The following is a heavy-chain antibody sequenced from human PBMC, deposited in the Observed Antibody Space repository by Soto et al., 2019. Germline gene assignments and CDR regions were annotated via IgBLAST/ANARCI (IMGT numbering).Heavy chain of an antibody. D-gene: IGHD6-19*01. CDR1: GYTFTSYG. V-gene: IGHV1-18*01. CDR3: ARGARYSSGWYGWFDP. CDR2: ISAYNGNT. Sequence: GAAVKVSCKASGYTFTSYGISWVRQAPGQGLEWMGWISAYNGNTNYAQKLQGRVTMTTDTSTSTAYMELRSLRSDDTAVYYCARGARYSSGWYGWFDPWGQGTLVTVSS. J-gene: IGHJ5*02.